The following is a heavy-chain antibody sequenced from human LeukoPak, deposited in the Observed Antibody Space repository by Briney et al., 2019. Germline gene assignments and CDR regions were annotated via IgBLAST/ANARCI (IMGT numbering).Heavy chain of an antibody. V-gene: IGHV3-53*01. D-gene: IGHD6-13*01. Sequence: PGGFLLLSCAASGFPFMSNYMSWVRQAPGKGLEGVADIYRGGSTYYAVSVKCRFTISRHNSKNTLYLQMNSLRAEDTAVYYCARVKYSSSWYFGYFDYWGQGTLVTVSS. CDR1: GFPFMSNY. CDR3: ARVKYSSSWYFGYFDY. CDR2: IYRGGST. J-gene: IGHJ4*02.